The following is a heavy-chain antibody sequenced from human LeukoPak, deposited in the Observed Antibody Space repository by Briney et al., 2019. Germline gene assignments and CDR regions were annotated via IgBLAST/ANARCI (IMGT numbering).Heavy chain of an antibody. V-gene: IGHV4-59*01. D-gene: IGHD1-1*01. CDR1: HGSISSYS. Sequence: AETLSLTCSLSHGSISSYSWTWIRQPPGKGLEWIGFIDYSGSSNYNPSLKSRVTISADPSKNQFSLNLTSVTAADTAVYHCARDSRTTTAFDIWGQGTMVTVSS. J-gene: IGHJ3*02. CDR3: ARDSRTTTAFDI. CDR2: IDYSGSS.